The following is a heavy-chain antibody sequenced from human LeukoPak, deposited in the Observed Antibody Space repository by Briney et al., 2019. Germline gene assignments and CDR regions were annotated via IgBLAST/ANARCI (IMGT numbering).Heavy chain of an antibody. Sequence: SETLSLTCTVSGGSISSSSYYWGWIRQPPGKGLEWIGSIYYSGSTYYNPSLKSRVTISVDTSKNQFSLKLSSVTAADTAVYYCARGGPHIAAFDYWGQGTLVTVSS. CDR1: GGSISSSSYY. J-gene: IGHJ4*02. D-gene: IGHD5-12*01. CDR3: ARGGPHIAAFDY. CDR2: IYYSGST. V-gene: IGHV4-39*07.